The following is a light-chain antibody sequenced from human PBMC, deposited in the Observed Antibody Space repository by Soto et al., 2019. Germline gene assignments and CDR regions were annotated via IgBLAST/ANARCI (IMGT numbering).Light chain of an antibody. CDR3: QSYDSSLSAVV. CDR1: SSNIGAGYD. V-gene: IGLV1-40*01. Sequence: QSVLTQPPSVSGAPGQRVTISCTGSSSNIGAGYDVHWYQQLPGTAPKLLIYVNNNRPSGVPDRFSGSKSGTSASLAITGLQAEDEADYYCQSYDSSLSAVVLGGGTKLTVL. CDR2: VNN. J-gene: IGLJ2*01.